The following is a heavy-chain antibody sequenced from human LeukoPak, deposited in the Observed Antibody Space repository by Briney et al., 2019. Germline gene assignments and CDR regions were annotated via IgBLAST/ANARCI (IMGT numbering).Heavy chain of an antibody. D-gene: IGHD3-22*01. CDR3: ARENPYYDGTAYPFDS. CDR2: IFYTGST. V-gene: IGHV4-39*07. Sequence: SETLSLTCTVSGGSISSSSYYWAWIRQPPGKGLEWIGSIFYTGSTYHNPSRKSRVTISVDTSKNQFSLKLSSVTAADTAVYYCARENPYYDGTAYPFDSWGQGTLVTVSS. J-gene: IGHJ4*02. CDR1: GGSISSSSYY.